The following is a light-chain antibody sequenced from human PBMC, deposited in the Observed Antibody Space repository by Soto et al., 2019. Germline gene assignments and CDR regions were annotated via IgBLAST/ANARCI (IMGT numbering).Light chain of an antibody. CDR2: AAS. Sequence: DIQLTQSPSFLSASVGDRVTITCRASQDISSFLAWYQQKPGKAPKVLIYAASTLQSGVPSRFSGTGSGTEFTLTIGSLQPEDFATYYCQQLNTYLPLTFGGGTKVEIK. V-gene: IGKV1-9*01. CDR1: QDISSF. J-gene: IGKJ4*01. CDR3: QQLNTYLPLT.